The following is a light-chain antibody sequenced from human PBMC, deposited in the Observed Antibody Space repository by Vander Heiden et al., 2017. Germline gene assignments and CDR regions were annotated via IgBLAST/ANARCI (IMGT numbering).Light chain of an antibody. CDR2: GAS. CDR3: QQYNNWPPPWT. CDR1: QSVSIN. Sequence: EIMMTQSPATLSVSPGERATLSCRASQSVSINLAWYQQKPGKAPRLLIYGASTRATGIPARFSGSGSGTEFTLTISSLQSEAFAVYYCQQYNNWPPPWTFGQGTKVEIK. J-gene: IGKJ1*01. V-gene: IGKV3-15*01.